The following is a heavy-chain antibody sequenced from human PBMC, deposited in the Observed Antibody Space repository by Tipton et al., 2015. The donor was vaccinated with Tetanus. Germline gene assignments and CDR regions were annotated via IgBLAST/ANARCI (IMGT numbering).Heavy chain of an antibody. D-gene: IGHD2-2*01. V-gene: IGHV4-34*01. CDR1: GGSLSDYY. J-gene: IGHJ4*02. CDR2: INEGGST. Sequence: TLSLTCAVSGGSLSDYYWSWIRQSPGKGLEWIGEINEGGSTNYNPSLESRVSISVDTSKHRFSLKLSSVTAADTAIYYCAREVPAAGHFDSWGQGTLVTVSS. CDR3: AREVPAAGHFDS.